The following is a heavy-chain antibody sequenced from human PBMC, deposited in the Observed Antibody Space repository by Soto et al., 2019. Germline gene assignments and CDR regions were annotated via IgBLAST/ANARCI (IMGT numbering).Heavy chain of an antibody. CDR3: ARLACSSTSCYFPYYYMDV. J-gene: IGHJ6*03. D-gene: IGHD2-2*01. CDR1: GGSISSSSYY. CDR2: IYYSGST. V-gene: IGHV4-39*01. Sequence: QLQLQESGPGLVKPSETLSLTCTVSGGSISSSSYYWGWIRQPPGKGLEGIGSIYYSGSTDYNPSLKSRVTISVDTSKNQFSLKLSSVTAADTAVYYGARLACSSTSCYFPYYYMDVWGKGTTVTVSS.